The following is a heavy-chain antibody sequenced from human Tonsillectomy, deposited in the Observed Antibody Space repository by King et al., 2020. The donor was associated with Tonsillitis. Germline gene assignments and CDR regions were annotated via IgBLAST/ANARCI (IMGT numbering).Heavy chain of an antibody. CDR2: IYYSGST. V-gene: IGHV4-59*08. Sequence: QLQESGPGLVKPSETLSLTCTVSGGSISSYYWSWIRQPPGKGLEWIGYIYYSGSTNYNPSLKSRVTISVDTSKNQFSLKLSAVTAADTAVYYCARQPSGRYGHMDVWGKGTTVTVSS. J-gene: IGHJ6*03. D-gene: IGHD3-10*01. CDR1: GGSISSYY. CDR3: ARQPSGRYGHMDV.